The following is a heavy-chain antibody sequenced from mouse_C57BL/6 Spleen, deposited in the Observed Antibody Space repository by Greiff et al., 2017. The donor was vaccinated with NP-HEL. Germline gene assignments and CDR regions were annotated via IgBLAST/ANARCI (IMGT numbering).Heavy chain of an antibody. CDR2: ISYDGSN. Sequence: EVQLQQSGPGLVKPSQSLSLTCSVTGYSITSGYYWNWIRQFPGNKLEWMGYISYDGSNNYNPSLKNRISITRDTSKNQFFLKLNSVTTEDTATYYCARVFRTSPFDYWGQGTTLTVSS. J-gene: IGHJ2*01. CDR3: ARVFRTSPFDY. CDR1: GYSITSGYY. V-gene: IGHV3-6*01.